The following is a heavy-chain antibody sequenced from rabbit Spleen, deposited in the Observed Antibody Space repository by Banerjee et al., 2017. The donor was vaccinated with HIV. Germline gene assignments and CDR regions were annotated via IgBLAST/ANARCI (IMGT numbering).Heavy chain of an antibody. CDR3: ARGSAAMTMVITGFYLGL. D-gene: IGHD2-1*01. CDR1: GFSFSSGYW. Sequence: EESGGDLVKPEGSLTLTCTASGFSFSSGYWICWVRQAPGKGLEWIACIYTGDGTTYYATWAKGRFTISKTSSTTVTLQMTSLTAADTATYFCARGSAAMTMVITGFYLGLWGPGTLVTVS. V-gene: IGHV1S45*01. CDR2: IYTGDGTT. J-gene: IGHJ6*01.